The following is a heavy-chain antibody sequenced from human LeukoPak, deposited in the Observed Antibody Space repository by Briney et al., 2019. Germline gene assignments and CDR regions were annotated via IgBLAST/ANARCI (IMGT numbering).Heavy chain of an antibody. Sequence: ASVKVSCKASGYTFTSSDINWVRQATGQGLEWMGWMNPNTDKTGYARNFQGRVTMTKNISISTAYMELSRLRSDDTAVYYCARWSEQDYYMDVWGKGTTVTVSS. D-gene: IGHD1-26*01. J-gene: IGHJ6*03. CDR2: MNPNTDKT. CDR1: GYTFTSSD. V-gene: IGHV1-8*01. CDR3: ARWSEQDYYMDV.